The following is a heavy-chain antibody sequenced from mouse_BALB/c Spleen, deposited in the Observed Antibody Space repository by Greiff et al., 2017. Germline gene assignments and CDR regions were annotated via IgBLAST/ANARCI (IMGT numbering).Heavy chain of an antibody. D-gene: IGHD1-1*01. V-gene: IGHV7-3*02. CDR3: ARADYYGSSWYFDV. J-gene: IGHJ1*01. CDR2: IRNKANGYTT. Sequence: DVHLVESGGGLVQPGGSLRLSCATSGFTFTDYYMSWVRQPPGKALEWLGFIRNKANGYTTEYSASVKGRFTISRDNSQSILYLQMNTLRAEDSATYYCARADYYGSSWYFDVWGAGTTVTVSS. CDR1: GFTFTDYY.